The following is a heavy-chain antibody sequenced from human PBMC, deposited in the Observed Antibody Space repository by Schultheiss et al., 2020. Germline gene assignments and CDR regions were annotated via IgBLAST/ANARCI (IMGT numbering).Heavy chain of an antibody. J-gene: IGHJ6*03. CDR1: GYTFTGYY. D-gene: IGHD5-24*01. CDR2: INPNSGGT. Sequence: ASVKVSCKASGYTFTGYYMHWVRQAPGQGLEWMGRINPNSGGTNYAQKFQGRVTITRDTSASTAYMELSSLRSEDTAVYYCARGRWLQLGYYMDVWGKGTTVTVYS. V-gene: IGHV1-2*06. CDR3: ARGRWLQLGYYMDV.